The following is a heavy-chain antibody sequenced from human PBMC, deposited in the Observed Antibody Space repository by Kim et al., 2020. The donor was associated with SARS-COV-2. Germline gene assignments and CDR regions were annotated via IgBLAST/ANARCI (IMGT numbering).Heavy chain of an antibody. CDR2: YT. J-gene: IGHJ4*02. Sequence: YTNYADYVKGRLTISRDNAKNSLYLQMNSLRAEDTAVYYCAGGIGGEFDYWGQGTLVTVSS. D-gene: IGHD2-21*01. V-gene: IGHV3-11*05. CDR3: AGGIGGEFDY.